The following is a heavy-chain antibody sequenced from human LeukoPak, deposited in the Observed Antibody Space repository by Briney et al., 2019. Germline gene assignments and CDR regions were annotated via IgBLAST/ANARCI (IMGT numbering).Heavy chain of an antibody. V-gene: IGHV1-69*04. Sequence: GASVKVSCKASGGTFSSYAISWVRQAPGQGLEWMGRIIPILGIANYAQKFQGRVTITADKSTSTAYMELSSLRSEDTAVYYCAGTESGYDYVEPPDYWGQGTLVTVSS. CDR3: AGTESGYDYVEPPDY. CDR2: IIPILGIA. J-gene: IGHJ4*02. D-gene: IGHD5-12*01. CDR1: GGTFSSYA.